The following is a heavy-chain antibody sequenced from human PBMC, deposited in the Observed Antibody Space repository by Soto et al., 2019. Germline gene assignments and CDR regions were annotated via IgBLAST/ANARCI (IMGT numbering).Heavy chain of an antibody. D-gene: IGHD3-3*01. CDR2: ISYDGSNK. V-gene: IGHV3-30*03. CDR3: ARGGVYGGDHYYTAMDV. Sequence: LRLSCAASGFTFSSYGMHWVRQAPGKGLEWVAVISYDGSNKYYADSVKGRFTISRDNSKNVVYLQMNDLRADDSAVYYCARGGVYGGDHYYTAMDVRGQGTTVTVSS. CDR1: GFTFSSYG. J-gene: IGHJ6*02.